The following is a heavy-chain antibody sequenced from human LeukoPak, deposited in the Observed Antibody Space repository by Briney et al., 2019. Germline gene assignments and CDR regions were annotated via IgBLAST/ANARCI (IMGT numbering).Heavy chain of an antibody. V-gene: IGHV4-59*01. CDR3: ARSIVVVPAAKEYMDV. CDR2: IYYSGST. CDR1: GGSISSYY. J-gene: IGHJ6*03. D-gene: IGHD2-2*01. Sequence: PSETLSLTCTVSGGSISSYYWSWIRQPPGKGLEWIGYIYYSGSTNYNPSLKSRVTTSVDTSKNQFSLKLNSVTAADTAVYYCARSIVVVPAAKEYMDVWGKGTTVTVSS.